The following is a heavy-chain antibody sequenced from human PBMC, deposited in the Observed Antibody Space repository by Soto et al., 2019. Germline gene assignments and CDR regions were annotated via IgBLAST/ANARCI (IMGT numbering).Heavy chain of an antibody. CDR1: GGSISSSSYY. J-gene: IGHJ4*02. Sequence: PSETLSLTCTVSGGSISSSSYYWGWIRQPPGKGLEWIGSIYYSGSTYYNPSLKSRVTISVDTSKNQFSLKLSSVTAEDTAVYYCAKISSEGPDGYNFFLGPGPHDYWGQGTLVTVSS. CDR2: IYYSGST. D-gene: IGHD5-12*01. CDR3: AKISSEGPDGYNFFLGPGPHDY. V-gene: IGHV4-39*07.